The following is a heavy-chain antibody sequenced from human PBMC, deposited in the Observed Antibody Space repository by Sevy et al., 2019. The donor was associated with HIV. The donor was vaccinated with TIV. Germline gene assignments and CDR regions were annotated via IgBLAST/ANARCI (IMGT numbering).Heavy chain of an antibody. J-gene: IGHJ4*02. Sequence: ASVKVSCKASGGIFNTYDISWVRQAPGQGLEWMGGIIPNIGVPNYAQKFQGRVTITADKSTSTAYMDLRSLRSDDTAVYYCARGPPSIAVVPAVIRGGFFDTWGQGTLVTVSS. D-gene: IGHD2-2*02. CDR2: IIPNIGVP. CDR3: ARGPPSIAVVPAVIRGGFFDT. V-gene: IGHV1-69*10. CDR1: GGIFNTYD.